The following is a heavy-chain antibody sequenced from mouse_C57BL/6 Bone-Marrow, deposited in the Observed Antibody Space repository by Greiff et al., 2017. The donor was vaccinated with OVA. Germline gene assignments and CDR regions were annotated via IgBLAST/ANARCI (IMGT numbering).Heavy chain of an antibody. CDR2: IDPSDSYT. CDR1: GYTFTSYW. J-gene: IGHJ4*01. D-gene: IGHD1-1*01. V-gene: IGHV1-69*01. Sequence: VQLKQPGAELVMPGASVKLSCKASGYTFTSYWMHWVKQRPGQGLEWIGEIDPSDSYTNYNQKFKGKSTLTVDKSSSTAYMQLSSLTSEDSAVYYCARGELLRRDYAMDYWGQGTSVTVSS. CDR3: ARGELLRRDYAMDY.